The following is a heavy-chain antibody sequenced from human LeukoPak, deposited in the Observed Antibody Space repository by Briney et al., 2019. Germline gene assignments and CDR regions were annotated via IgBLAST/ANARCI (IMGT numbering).Heavy chain of an antibody. J-gene: IGHJ3*02. D-gene: IGHD2-21*02. CDR1: GGSISSYY. CDR2: IYYSGST. V-gene: IGHV4-59*01. Sequence: SETLSLTCTVSGGSISSYYWSWIRQPPGKGLEWIGYIYYSGSTNYNPSLKSRVTISVDTSKNQFSLKLSSVTAADTAVYYCAGERGGVVVTSAEAFDIWGQGTMVTVSS. CDR3: AGERGGVVVTSAEAFDI.